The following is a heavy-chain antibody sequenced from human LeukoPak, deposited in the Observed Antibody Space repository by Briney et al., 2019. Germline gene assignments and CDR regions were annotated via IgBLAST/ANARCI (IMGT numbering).Heavy chain of an antibody. J-gene: IGHJ6*03. Sequence: SETLSLTCTVSGYSISSGYYWGWIRQPPGKGLEWIGSIYHSGSTYYNPSLKSRVTISVDTSKNQFSLKLSSVTAADTAVYYCAREGILSGSPDYYYYMDVWGKGTTVTVSS. D-gene: IGHD2-15*01. V-gene: IGHV4-38-2*02. CDR3: AREGILSGSPDYYYYMDV. CDR2: IYHSGST. CDR1: GYSISSGYY.